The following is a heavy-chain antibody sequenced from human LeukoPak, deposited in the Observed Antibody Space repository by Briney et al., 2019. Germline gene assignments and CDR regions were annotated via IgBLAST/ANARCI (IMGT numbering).Heavy chain of an antibody. J-gene: IGHJ4*02. CDR2: ISSSSSYI. D-gene: IGHD6-13*01. CDR3: ATPGIRDQYDFDS. Sequence: PGGSLRLSCAAPGFTFSSYSMNWVRQAPGKGLEWVSSISSSSSYIYYADSVKGRFTISRDNAKNTLYLQMNSLRTDDTAVYFCATPGIRDQYDFDSWGQGTLVTVSS. V-gene: IGHV3-21*01. CDR1: GFTFSSYS.